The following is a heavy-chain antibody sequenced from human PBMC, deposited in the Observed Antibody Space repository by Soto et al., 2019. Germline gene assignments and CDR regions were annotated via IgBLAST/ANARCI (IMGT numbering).Heavy chain of an antibody. J-gene: IGHJ6*02. Sequence: AASVKVSCKASGYTFTGYYMHWVRQAPGQGLEWMGWINPNSGGTNYAQKFQGRVTMTRDTSISTAYMELSRLRSDDTAVYYCARAAAAGPLHYYYGMDVWGQGTTVTVSS. CDR1: GYTFTGYY. D-gene: IGHD6-13*01. CDR2: INPNSGGT. CDR3: ARAAAAGPLHYYYGMDV. V-gene: IGHV1-2*02.